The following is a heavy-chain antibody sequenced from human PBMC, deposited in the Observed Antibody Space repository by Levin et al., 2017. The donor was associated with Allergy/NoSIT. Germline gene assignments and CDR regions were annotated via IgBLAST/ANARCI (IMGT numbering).Heavy chain of an antibody. Sequence: AASVKVSCAASGFTFSSYAMSWVRQAPGKGLEWVSAISGSGGSTYYADSVKGRFTISRDNSKNTLYLQMNSLRAEDTAVYYCAKDDYGDYSIDYWGQGTLVTVSS. D-gene: IGHD4-17*01. V-gene: IGHV3-23*01. CDR3: AKDDYGDYSIDY. CDR2: ISGSGGST. J-gene: IGHJ4*02. CDR1: GFTFSSYA.